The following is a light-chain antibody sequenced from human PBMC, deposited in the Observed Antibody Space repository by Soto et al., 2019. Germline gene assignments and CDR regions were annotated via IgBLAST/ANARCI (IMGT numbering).Light chain of an antibody. CDR2: GAS. CDR1: QRVSSFS. J-gene: IGKJ3*01. V-gene: IGKV3-20*01. CDR3: QVYGDSVFT. Sequence: EVVLTQSPGTLSLSPGQRATLSCRASQRVSSFSFAWYQQRPGQAPRVLIYGASERATGIPDRFSGSGSGTEFSLTISRLESEDSAVYYCQVYGDSVFTFGPGTKVDLK.